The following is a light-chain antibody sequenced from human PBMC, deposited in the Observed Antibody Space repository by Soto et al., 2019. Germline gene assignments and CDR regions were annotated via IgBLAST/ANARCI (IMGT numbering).Light chain of an antibody. Sequence: QSALTQPPSVSGAPGQRVTISCTGSSSNIGAHYDVHWYQQLPGTAPKLLIYGYIHRPSGVPDRFSGSKSGSSASLAITGLQAEDEADYYCQSYDTSLSGWVFGGGTKVTVL. V-gene: IGLV1-40*01. J-gene: IGLJ3*02. CDR3: QSYDTSLSGWV. CDR2: GYI. CDR1: SSNIGAHYD.